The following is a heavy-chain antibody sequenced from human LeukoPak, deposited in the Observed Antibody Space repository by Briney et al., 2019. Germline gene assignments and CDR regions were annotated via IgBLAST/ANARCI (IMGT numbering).Heavy chain of an antibody. Sequence: GGSLRLSCAASGFTFSSYWMHWVRQAPGKGLVWVSRINSDGSSTSYADSVKGRFTISRDNAKNTLYLQMNSLRAEDTAVYYCTRDNGYCSGGSCYHYYMDVWGKGTTVTVSS. CDR1: GFTFSSYW. D-gene: IGHD2-15*01. J-gene: IGHJ6*03. V-gene: IGHV3-74*01. CDR3: TRDNGYCSGGSCYHYYMDV. CDR2: INSDGSST.